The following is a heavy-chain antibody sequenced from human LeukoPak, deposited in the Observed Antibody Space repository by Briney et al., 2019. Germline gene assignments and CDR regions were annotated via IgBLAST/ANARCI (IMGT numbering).Heavy chain of an antibody. V-gene: IGHV3-15*01. D-gene: IGHD3-22*01. CDR2: IKTRADGGTI. Sequence: GSLRLSCGGSGFTFINAWMSWVRQAPGKGLEWVGRIKTRADGGTIDYAAPVKGRFTISRDDSKNMLFLQMNSLKIEDTAVYYCTTGKYYYSDSGYYCDYWGQGTLVTVSS. J-gene: IGHJ4*02. CDR3: TTGKYYYSDSGYYCDY. CDR1: GFTFINAW.